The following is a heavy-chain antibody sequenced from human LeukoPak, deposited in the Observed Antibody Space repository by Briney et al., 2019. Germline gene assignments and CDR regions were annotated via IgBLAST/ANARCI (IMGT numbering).Heavy chain of an antibody. CDR1: GGSISSYY. CDR3: ARESTGVFDY. D-gene: IGHD1-1*01. CDR2: IYYSGST. J-gene: IGHJ4*02. V-gene: IGHV4-59*01. Sequence: SETLSHTCTVSGGSISSYYWSWIRQPPGKGLEWIGYIYYSGSTNYNPSLKSRVTISVDTSKNQFSLKLSSVTAADTAVYYCARESTGVFDYWGQGTLVTVSS.